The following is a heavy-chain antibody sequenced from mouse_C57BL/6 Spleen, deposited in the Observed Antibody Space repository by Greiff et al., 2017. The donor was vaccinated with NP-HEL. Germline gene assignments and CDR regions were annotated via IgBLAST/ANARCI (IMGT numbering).Heavy chain of an antibody. V-gene: IGHV3-1*01. CDR3: ARRGPYYAMDY. J-gene: IGHJ4*01. CDR2: ISYSGST. Sequence: VQLKQSGPGMVKPSQSLSLTCTVTGYSITSGYDWHWIRHFPGNKLEWMGYISYSGSTNYNPSLKSRISITHDTSKNHFFLKLNSVTTEDTATYYCARRGPYYAMDYWGQGTSVTVSS. CDR1: GYSITSGYD.